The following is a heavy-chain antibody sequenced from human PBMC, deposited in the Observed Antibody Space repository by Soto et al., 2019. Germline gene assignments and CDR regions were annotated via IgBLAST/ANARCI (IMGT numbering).Heavy chain of an antibody. CDR3: ARGGYYDNSWGKLSHYGLDV. CDR2: ISPYNDYT. J-gene: IGHJ6*04. V-gene: IGHV1-18*01. D-gene: IGHD3-16*01. Sequence: QVQLAQSANEVKKPGASVRVSCKAAGYTFIRYGIAWVRQAPGQGREWMGWISPYNDYTVYAQKFQGRDNMSAETSTRTVYMNLRGLKSDDTAVYYCARGGYYDNSWGKLSHYGLDVWGKGTSVSVSS. CDR1: GYTFIRYG.